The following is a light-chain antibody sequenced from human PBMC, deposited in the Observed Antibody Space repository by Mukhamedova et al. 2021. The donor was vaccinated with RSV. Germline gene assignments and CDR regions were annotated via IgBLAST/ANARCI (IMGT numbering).Light chain of an antibody. CDR3: SSYTSSSTWV. J-gene: IGLJ3*02. V-gene: IGLV2-14*04. CDR2: DVS. CDR1: SDVGGYNY. Sequence: SDVGGYNYVSWYQQHPGKASKLMIYDVSNRPSGVSNRFSGSTSGNTASLTISGLQAEDEADYYCSSYTSSSTWVFGGGTKLTVL.